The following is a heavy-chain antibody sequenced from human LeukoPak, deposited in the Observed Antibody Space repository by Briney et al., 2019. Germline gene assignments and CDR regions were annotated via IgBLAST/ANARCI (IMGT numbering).Heavy chain of an antibody. Sequence: GESLKISCKGSGYSFTSYWIGWVRQMPGKVLEWMGIIYPGDSDTRYSPSFQGKVTISASKSISTAYLPWSSITASATAMAYYARRGVGVHEDCFDPWGQGTLVTVSS. J-gene: IGHJ5*02. CDR1: GYSFTSYW. CDR3: ARRGVGVHEDCFDP. D-gene: IGHD3-10*01. CDR2: IYPGDSDT. V-gene: IGHV5-51*01.